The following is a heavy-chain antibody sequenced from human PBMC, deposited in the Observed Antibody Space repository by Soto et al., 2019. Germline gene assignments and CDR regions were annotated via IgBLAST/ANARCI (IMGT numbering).Heavy chain of an antibody. Sequence: GGSLRLSCAASGFTFSSYAMSWVRQAPGKGLEWVSAISGSGGSTYYADSVKGRFTISRDDSKNSLYLQMNSLRAEDTAVYYYARVGSSNLAFDYWGQGTLVTVSS. D-gene: IGHD6-13*01. CDR2: ISGSGGST. V-gene: IGHV3-23*01. CDR3: ARVGSSNLAFDY. CDR1: GFTFSSYA. J-gene: IGHJ4*02.